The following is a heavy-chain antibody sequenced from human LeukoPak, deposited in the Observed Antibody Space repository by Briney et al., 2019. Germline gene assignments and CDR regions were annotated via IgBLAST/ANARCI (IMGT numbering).Heavy chain of an antibody. CDR3: ARDGPGAFDI. CDR1: GGSISSYY. V-gene: IGHV4-59*12. CDR2: IYYSGST. Sequence: PSETLSLTCTVSGGSISSYYWSWIRQPPGKGLEWIGYIYYSGSTNYNPSPKSRVTISVDTSKNQFSLKLSSVTAADTAVYYCARDGPGAFDIWGQGTMVTVSS. J-gene: IGHJ3*02.